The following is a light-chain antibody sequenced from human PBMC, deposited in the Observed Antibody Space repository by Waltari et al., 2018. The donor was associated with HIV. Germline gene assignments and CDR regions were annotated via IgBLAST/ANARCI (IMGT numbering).Light chain of an antibody. J-gene: IGLJ2*01. CDR3: TTDTDRKSLL. CDR2: GVN. V-gene: IGLV2-14*01. CDR1: SPDFDLHNF. Sequence: SALTQPASVSGSPGQSVTISCTGTSPDFDLHNFLSWYQQHPGKAPQLIIFGVNSRPSGISSRFSASKSGDAASLTISGLQSGDEADYYCTTDTDRKSLLIGSGTKLTVL.